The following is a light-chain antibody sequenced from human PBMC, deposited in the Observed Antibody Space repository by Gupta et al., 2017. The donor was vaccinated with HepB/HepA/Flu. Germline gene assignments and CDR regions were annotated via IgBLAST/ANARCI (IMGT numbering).Light chain of an antibody. CDR3: GAWDDNLKGWM. J-gene: IGLJ3*02. CDR2: SNN. CDR1: SSNIGGNT. V-gene: IGLV1-44*01. Sequence: SVLTQLPSVSGNPGQRVTISCSGSSSNIGGNTVNWYQQLPGTDPKLLIYSNNQRPSGVPDRFSASKSGPSTSLAISGLQSDDEADYYCGAWDDNLKGWMFGGGTKLTVL.